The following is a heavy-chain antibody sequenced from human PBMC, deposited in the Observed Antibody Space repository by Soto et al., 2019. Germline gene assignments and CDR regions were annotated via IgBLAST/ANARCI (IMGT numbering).Heavy chain of an antibody. D-gene: IGHD2-2*01. V-gene: IGHV1-69*01. J-gene: IGHJ6*02. Sequence: QVQLVQSGAEVKKPGSSVKVSCKASGGTFSSYAISWVRQAPGQGLEWMGGIIPIFGTANYAQKFQGRVTIAADESTSTAYLELSRLRSEDTAVYYCARWVLPAAIEPDCMDVWGQGTTGTVSS. CDR3: ARWVLPAAIEPDCMDV. CDR2: IIPIFGTA. CDR1: GGTFSSYA.